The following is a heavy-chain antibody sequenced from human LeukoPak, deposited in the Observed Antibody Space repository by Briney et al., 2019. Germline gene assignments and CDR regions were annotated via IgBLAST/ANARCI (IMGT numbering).Heavy chain of an antibody. CDR2: IYTSGST. J-gene: IGHJ5*02. CDR3: ARGFRFDH. CDR1: GGSISSGSYY. V-gene: IGHV4-61*02. Sequence: PSQTLSLTCTVSGGSISSGSYYWSWIRQPAGKGLEWIGRIYTSGSTNYNPSLKSRVTISVDTSKNQFSLKLSSVTAADTAVYYCARGFRFDHWGQGTLVTVSS.